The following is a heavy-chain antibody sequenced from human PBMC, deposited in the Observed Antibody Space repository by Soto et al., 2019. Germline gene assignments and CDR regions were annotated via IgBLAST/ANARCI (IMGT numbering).Heavy chain of an antibody. V-gene: IGHV1-18*01. Sequence: QVQLVQSGAEVQKPGSSVKVSCKASGYTFTSYGIIWVRQAPGQGLEWMGWISAYNSNTNYAQKLQGRVTMTTDTAASIAHMELRSLRSYDTTVYYCAKGTTMKTGNSWAQGTLVSVSS. CDR2: ISAYNSNT. D-gene: IGHD4-17*01. J-gene: IGHJ4*02. CDR3: AKGTTMKTGNS. CDR1: GYTFTSYG.